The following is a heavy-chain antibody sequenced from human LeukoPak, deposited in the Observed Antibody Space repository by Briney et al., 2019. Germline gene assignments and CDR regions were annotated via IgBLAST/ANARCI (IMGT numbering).Heavy chain of an antibody. CDR2: IYYSGST. D-gene: IGHD6-13*01. CDR3: ARLSSSWLYYFDY. J-gene: IGHJ4*02. CDR1: GGSVSSYY. V-gene: IGHV4-59*08. Sequence: PSGTLSLTCAVSGGSVSSYYWSWIRQPPGKGLEWIGYIYYSGSTNYNPSLKSRVTISVDTSKNQFSLKLSSVTAADTAVYYCARLSSSWLYYFDYWGQGTLVTVSS.